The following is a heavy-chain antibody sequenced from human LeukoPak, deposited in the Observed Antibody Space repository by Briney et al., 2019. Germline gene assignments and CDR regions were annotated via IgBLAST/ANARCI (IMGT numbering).Heavy chain of an antibody. CDR1: GGSISSYY. CDR2: IYYSGST. V-gene: IGHV4-59*01. Sequence: SETLSLTCTVSGGSISSYYWSWIRQPPGKGLEWIGYIYYSGSTNYNPSLKSRVTISVDTSKNQFSLKLSSVTAADTAVYYCARVRSGHYDSSGYYQRGGFFDYWGQGTLVTVSS. CDR3: ARVRSGHYDSSGYYQRGGFFDY. J-gene: IGHJ4*02. D-gene: IGHD3-22*01.